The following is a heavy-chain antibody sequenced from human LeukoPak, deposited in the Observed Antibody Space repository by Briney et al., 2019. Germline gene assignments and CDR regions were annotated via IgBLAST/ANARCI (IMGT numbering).Heavy chain of an antibody. D-gene: IGHD5-24*01. CDR3: AKGIDGFDY. V-gene: IGHV3-30-3*01. Sequence: GGSLRLSCAASGFTFSSYAMHWVRQAPGKGLEWVAVISYDGSNKYYADSVKGRFTISRDNSKNTLYLQMNSLRAEDTAVYYCAKGIDGFDYWGQGTLVTVSS. J-gene: IGHJ4*02. CDR1: GFTFSSYA. CDR2: ISYDGSNK.